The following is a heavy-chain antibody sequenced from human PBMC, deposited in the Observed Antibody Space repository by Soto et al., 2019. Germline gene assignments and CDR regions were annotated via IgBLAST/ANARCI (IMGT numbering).Heavy chain of an antibody. CDR2: ISSSSSYI. Sequence: EVQLVASGGGLVKPGGSLRLSCAASGFTFSSYSMNWVRQAPGKGLEWVSSISSSSSYIYYADSVKGRFTISRDNAKNSLYLQMNSLRAEDTAVYYCARDPAYGGNSGGYWGQGPLVTVSS. D-gene: IGHD2-21*02. CDR1: GFTFSSYS. V-gene: IGHV3-21*01. J-gene: IGHJ4*02. CDR3: ARDPAYGGNSGGY.